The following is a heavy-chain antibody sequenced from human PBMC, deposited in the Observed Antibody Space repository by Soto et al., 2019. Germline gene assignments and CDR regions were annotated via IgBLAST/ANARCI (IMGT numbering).Heavy chain of an antibody. CDR1: GFTFSTYS. V-gene: IGHV3-21*01. CDR3: ARGYGYGSYYKYSFDY. J-gene: IGHJ4*02. CDR2: ISSSTFYI. Sequence: GGSLRLSCAASGFTFSTYSMNWVRQAPGKGLEWVSSISSSTFYIYYADSVEGRFTISRDNARNSLYLQMNSLRAEDTAVYYCARGYGYGSYYKYSFDYWGQGTLVTVSS. D-gene: IGHD3-10*01.